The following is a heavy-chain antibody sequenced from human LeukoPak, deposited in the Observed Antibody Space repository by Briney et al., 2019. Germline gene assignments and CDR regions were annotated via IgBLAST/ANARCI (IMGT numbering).Heavy chain of an antibody. Sequence: ASVKVSCKASGYTFSVYYIHWMRQAPGQGLEWMGWIIPNNGGTNYAQKFQGRVTMTRDTSISTAYMELSRLRSDDTAVYYCARDPELAYWGQGTLVTVSS. CDR3: ARDPELAY. J-gene: IGHJ4*02. CDR2: IIPNNGGT. CDR1: GYTFSVYY. V-gene: IGHV1-2*02. D-gene: IGHD1-26*01.